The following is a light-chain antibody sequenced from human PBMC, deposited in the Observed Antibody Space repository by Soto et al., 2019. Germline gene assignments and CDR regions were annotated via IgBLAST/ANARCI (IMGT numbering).Light chain of an antibody. CDR3: QKYNSAPS. Sequence: DIQMTQSPSSLSASVGDRVTITCRASQGITNFLAWYQQKPGKVPKLLIYEASTLQSGVPSRFSGSGSGTDFTLTISSLQPEDGATYYCQKYNSAPSFGGGTKVEIK. CDR1: QGITNF. CDR2: EAS. V-gene: IGKV1-27*01. J-gene: IGKJ4*01.